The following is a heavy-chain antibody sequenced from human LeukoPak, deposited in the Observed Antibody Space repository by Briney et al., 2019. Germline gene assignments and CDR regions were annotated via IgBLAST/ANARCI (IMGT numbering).Heavy chain of an antibody. CDR1: GFTFSNAW. CDR2: IKSKTDGGTT. Sequence: GGSLRLSCAASGFTFSNAWMSWVRQAPGKGLEWVGRIKSKTDGGTTDYAAPVKGRFTISRDDSKNTLYLQMNSLKTEDTAVYYCTTDYQRYCTNGVCYRRYFQHWGQGTLATVSS. CDR3: TTDYQRYCTNGVCYRRYFQH. D-gene: IGHD2-8*01. J-gene: IGHJ1*01. V-gene: IGHV3-15*01.